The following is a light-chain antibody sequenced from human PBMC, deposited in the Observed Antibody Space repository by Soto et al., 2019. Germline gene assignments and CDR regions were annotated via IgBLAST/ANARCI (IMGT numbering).Light chain of an antibody. V-gene: IGKV1-5*03. CDR3: QQYNSWT. J-gene: IGKJ1*01. CDR1: QSISSW. Sequence: IQMTQSPSTLSVSVGDRVTITCRASQSISSWSAWYQQKPGKAPKLLIYKASSLESGVPSRFSGSGSGTEFTLTISRLQPDDFATYYCQQYNSWTFGQGTKVDIK. CDR2: KAS.